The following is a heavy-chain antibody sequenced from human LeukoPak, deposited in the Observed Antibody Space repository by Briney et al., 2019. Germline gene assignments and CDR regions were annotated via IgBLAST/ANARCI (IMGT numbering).Heavy chain of an antibody. CDR3: ARGPYSSSWYLLPYYYYYMDV. V-gene: IGHV4-61*02. D-gene: IGHD6-13*01. J-gene: IGHJ6*03. CDR2: IYTSGST. Sequence: PSETLSLTCTVSGGSISSGSYYWSWIRQPAGKGLEWIGRIYTSGSTNYNPSLKSRVTISVDTSKNQFSLKLSSVTAADTAVYYCARGPYSSSWYLLPYYYYYMDVRGKGTTVTISS. CDR1: GGSISSGSYY.